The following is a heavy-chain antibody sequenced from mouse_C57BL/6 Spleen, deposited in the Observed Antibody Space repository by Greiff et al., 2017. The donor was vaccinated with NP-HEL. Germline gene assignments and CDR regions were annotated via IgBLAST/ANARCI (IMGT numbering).Heavy chain of an antibody. J-gene: IGHJ2*01. D-gene: IGHD1-1*01. CDR1: GYTFTSYW. CDR3: LLAAVVVSFGY. CDR2: IHPSDSDT. V-gene: IGHV1-74*01. Sequence: VQLQQPGAELVKPGASVKVSCKASGYTFTSYWMHWVKQRPGQGLEWIGRIHPSDSDTNYNQKFKGKATLPVDKSSSTAYVQLSSLTSGDSAVYYCLLAAVVVSFGYWGQGTALTVSS.